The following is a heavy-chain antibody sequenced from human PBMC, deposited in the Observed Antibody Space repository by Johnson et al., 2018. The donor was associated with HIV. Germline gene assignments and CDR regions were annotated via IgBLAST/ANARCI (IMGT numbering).Heavy chain of an antibody. CDR3: AKDLGDYGDYLGIDGFDI. J-gene: IGHJ3*02. Sequence: QVQLVESGGGVVQPGKSLRIYCAVSEFTFSNYAMHWVRLPPGKGLEWVAVTWYDGNNKNYADSVKGRFTISRDNSKNTLFLKMNSLRAEDTAVCYCAKDLGDYGDYLGIDGFDIWGQGTMVTVSS. CDR2: TWYDGNNK. D-gene: IGHD4-17*01. CDR1: EFTFSNYA. V-gene: IGHV3-30*18.